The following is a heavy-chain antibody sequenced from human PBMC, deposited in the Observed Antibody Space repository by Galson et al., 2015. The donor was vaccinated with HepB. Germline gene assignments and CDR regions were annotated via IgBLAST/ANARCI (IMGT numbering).Heavy chain of an antibody. CDR1: GGTFSSYA. CDR2: IIPIFGTA. CDR3: ARGTITGATLFPEFDY. D-gene: IGHD1-20*01. Sequence: SVKVSCKASGGTFSSYAISWVRQAPGQGLEWMGGIIPIFGTANYAQKFQGRVTITADESTSTAYMELSSLRSEDTAVYYCARGTITGATLFPEFDYWGRGTLVTVSS. V-gene: IGHV1-69*13. J-gene: IGHJ4*02.